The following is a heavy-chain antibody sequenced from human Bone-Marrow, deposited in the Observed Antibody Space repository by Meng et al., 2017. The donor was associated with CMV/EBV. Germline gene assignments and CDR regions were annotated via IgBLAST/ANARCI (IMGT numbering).Heavy chain of an antibody. CDR3: ARDGPDSSGYSHFDY. D-gene: IGHD3-22*01. Sequence: SVKVSCKASGGTFSSYAISWVRQAPGQGLEWMGGIIPILGIANYAQKFQGRVTITADKSTSTAYMELSSLRSEDTAVYYCARDGPDSSGYSHFDYWGQGTLVTFSS. CDR2: IIPILGIA. J-gene: IGHJ4*02. V-gene: IGHV1-69*10. CDR1: GGTFSSYA.